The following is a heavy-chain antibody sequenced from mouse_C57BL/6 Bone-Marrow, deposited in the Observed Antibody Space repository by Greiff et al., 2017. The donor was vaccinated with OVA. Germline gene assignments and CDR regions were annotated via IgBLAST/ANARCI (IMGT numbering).Heavy chain of an antibody. Sequence: VQLQQSGAELVRPGTSVKMSCKASGYTFTNYWIGWAKQRPGHGLEWIGDIYPGGGYTNYNEKFKGKATLTADKSTSTAYMQVSSLTSEDSAIYYCARGGSYYGNLFAYWGQGTLVTVSA. CDR3: ARGGSYYGNLFAY. V-gene: IGHV1-63*01. D-gene: IGHD2-10*01. J-gene: IGHJ3*01. CDR1: GYTFTNYW. CDR2: IYPGGGYT.